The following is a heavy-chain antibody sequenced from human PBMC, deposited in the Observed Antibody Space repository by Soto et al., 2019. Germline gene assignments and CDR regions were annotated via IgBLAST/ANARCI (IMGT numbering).Heavy chain of an antibody. J-gene: IGHJ5*02. Sequence: SETLSLTCSVPGAALNSGNYYWSWIRQVPGKGPEWIGHIYVTGAVDYNPSLRDRITISQDTSERQFSLNLRLVTAADTAVYYCARLRIATNNYKWFDPWGQGTLVTVS. D-gene: IGHD2-21*01. CDR2: IYVTGAV. CDR1: GAALNSGNYY. CDR3: ARLRIATNNYKWFDP. V-gene: IGHV4-31*03.